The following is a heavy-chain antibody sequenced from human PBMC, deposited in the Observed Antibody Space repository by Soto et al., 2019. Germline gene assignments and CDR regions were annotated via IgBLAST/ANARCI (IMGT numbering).Heavy chain of an antibody. Sequence: GGSLRLSXAASGFPFNSYWMTWVRQAPGRGLEWVANIRLDGADQNYADSVKGRFTISRDNAKNLLHLQMNSLRDEDTAVYYCARVGGPTNFDYWGQGTLVTVSS. CDR3: ARVGGPTNFDY. CDR2: IRLDGADQ. CDR1: GFPFNSYW. V-gene: IGHV3-7*01. J-gene: IGHJ4*02. D-gene: IGHD3-10*01.